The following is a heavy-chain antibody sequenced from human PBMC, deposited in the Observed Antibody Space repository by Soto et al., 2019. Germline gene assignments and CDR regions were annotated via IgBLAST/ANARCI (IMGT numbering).Heavy chain of an antibody. V-gene: IGHV1-18*01. CDR2: ITTDKGKT. Sequence: ASVKVSCKTSGYTFTSYGITWVRQAPGQGLEWMGWITTDKGKTTYAQKFQGRVTMTTDISTSTAYMELRSLRSDDTAAYYCATRSPAFDYWGQGTLVTVSS. CDR1: GYTFTSYG. J-gene: IGHJ4*02. CDR3: ATRSPAFDY.